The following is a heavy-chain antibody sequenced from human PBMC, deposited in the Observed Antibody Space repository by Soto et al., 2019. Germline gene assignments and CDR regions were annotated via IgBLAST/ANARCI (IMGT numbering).Heavy chain of an antibody. D-gene: IGHD2-15*01. V-gene: IGHV3-33*01. CDR3: ARDGYCSGGSCTKGYYYGMDV. CDR2: IWYDGSNK. CDR1: GFTFSSYG. J-gene: IGHJ6*02. Sequence: QVQLVESGGGVVQPGRSLRLSCAASGFTFSSYGMHWVRQAPGKGLEWVAVIWYDGSNKYYADSVKGRFTISRDNSKNTLYRQMNSLRAEDTAVYYCARDGYCSGGSCTKGYYYGMDVWGQGTTVTVSS.